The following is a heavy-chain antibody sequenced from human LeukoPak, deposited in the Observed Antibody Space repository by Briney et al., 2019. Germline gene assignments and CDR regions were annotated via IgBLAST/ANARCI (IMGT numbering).Heavy chain of an antibody. Sequence: PSETLSLTCAVSGYSTSSGYYWGWIRQPPGKGLEWIGSIYHSESTYYNPSLKSRVTISVDTSKNQFSLKLSSVTAADTAVYYCAGGLAYCSSTSCHDYWGQGALVTVSS. D-gene: IGHD2-2*01. CDR1: GYSTSSGYY. J-gene: IGHJ4*02. V-gene: IGHV4-38-2*01. CDR3: AGGLAYCSSTSCHDY. CDR2: IYHSEST.